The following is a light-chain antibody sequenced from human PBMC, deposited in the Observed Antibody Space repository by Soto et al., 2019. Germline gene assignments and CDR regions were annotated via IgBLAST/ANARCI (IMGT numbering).Light chain of an antibody. CDR2: GAS. V-gene: IGKV3-20*01. CDR1: RSVSSNF. CDR3: QQYGSSPYT. J-gene: IGKJ2*01. Sequence: EIVLTQSPGTLSLSPGERATLSCRASRSVSSNFLAWYQQTPGQAPRLLIYGASSRATGIPDRFSGSGSGTDFTLTISRLEPEDFAVYYCQQYGSSPYTFGQGTKLEIK.